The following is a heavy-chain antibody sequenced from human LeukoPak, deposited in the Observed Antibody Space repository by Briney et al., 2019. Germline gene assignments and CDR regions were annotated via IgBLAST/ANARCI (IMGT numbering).Heavy chain of an antibody. V-gene: IGHV1-18*01. Sequence: ASVKVSCKASGYTFTSYGISWVRQPPGQGLEGMGWISAYRGNTNYAQKLQCRVTMTTDTSTSTAYMELRSLRSDDTAVYYCARDPGVYDSSFFDYWGQGRLVTVSS. CDR2: ISAYRGNT. CDR1: GYTFTSYG. CDR3: ARDPGVYDSSFFDY. J-gene: IGHJ4*02. D-gene: IGHD3-22*01.